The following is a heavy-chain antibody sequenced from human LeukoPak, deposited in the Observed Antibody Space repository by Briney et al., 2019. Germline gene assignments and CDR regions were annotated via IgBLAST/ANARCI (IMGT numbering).Heavy chain of an antibody. Sequence: SETLSLTCTVSGGSISNYYWSWIRQPPGRRLEWIGYIYYSGSTNYNPSLKSRVTISLDTSRNQFSLKLNSVTAADTAVYYCAKSNSYGLVDIWGQGTMVTVSS. CDR1: GGSISNYY. D-gene: IGHD3-16*02. V-gene: IGHV4-59*12. CDR3: AKSNSYGLVDI. CDR2: IYYSGST. J-gene: IGHJ3*02.